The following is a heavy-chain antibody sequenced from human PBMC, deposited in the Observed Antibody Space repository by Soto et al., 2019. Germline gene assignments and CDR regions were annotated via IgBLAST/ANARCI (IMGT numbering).Heavy chain of an antibody. CDR2: VNPILSMS. V-gene: IGHV1-69*04. Sequence: QVQLVQSGAEVKRPGSSVKVSCKASGDTFSFYSINWVRQAPGLGLEWMGRVNPILSMSNYAQRFQGRVTMTADKSTSTAYMELSGLRSEDTAMYYCENSYGSGYRAFDYWGQGDLVTVSS. CDR3: ENSYGSGYRAFDY. J-gene: IGHJ4*02. CDR1: GDTFSFYS. D-gene: IGHD3-10*01.